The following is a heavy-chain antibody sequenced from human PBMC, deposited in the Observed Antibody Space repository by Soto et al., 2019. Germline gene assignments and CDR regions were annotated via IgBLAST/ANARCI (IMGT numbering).Heavy chain of an antibody. J-gene: IGHJ4*02. CDR3: AEEVEAHTSFDY. CDR1: GGSVSSGSYY. D-gene: IGHD2-15*01. Sequence: QVQLQESGPGLVKPSETLSLTCTVSGGSVSSGSYYWSWIRQPPGKGLEWIGYIYYSGSTNYHPSLKSRGTISVDASKNQFSLKLSSVTAADTAVYYCAEEVEAHTSFDYWGQGTLVTVSS. V-gene: IGHV4-61*01. CDR2: IYYSGST.